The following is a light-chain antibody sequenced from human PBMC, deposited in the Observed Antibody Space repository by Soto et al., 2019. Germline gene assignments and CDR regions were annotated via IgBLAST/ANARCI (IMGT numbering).Light chain of an antibody. V-gene: IGLV2-8*01. CDR2: EVS. J-gene: IGLJ3*02. CDR3: TSYAGSNNLV. CDR1: SSDIGGYNY. Sequence: QSALTQPPSASGSPGQSVTISCTGTSSDIGGYNYVSWYQQHPGKAPKLIIYEVSKRPSGVPDRFSGSKSGNTASLTVSGLQAEDEADCYCTSYAGSNNLVFAGGTKLTVL.